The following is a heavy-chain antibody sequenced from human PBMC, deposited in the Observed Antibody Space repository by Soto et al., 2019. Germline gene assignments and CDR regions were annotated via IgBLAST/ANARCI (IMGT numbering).Heavy chain of an antibody. CDR3: TRGGQSQAFDI. D-gene: IGHD3-16*01. Sequence: GGSLRLSCSASGFTFSSYAMSWVRQAPGKGLDWVSVVASHGTVTYYADSVKGRFTISRDNSKNILYMEMNSLRAEDTAVYYCTRGGQSQAFDIWGPGTLVTVSS. J-gene: IGHJ3*02. CDR1: GFTFSSYA. CDR2: VASHGTVT. V-gene: IGHV3-23*01.